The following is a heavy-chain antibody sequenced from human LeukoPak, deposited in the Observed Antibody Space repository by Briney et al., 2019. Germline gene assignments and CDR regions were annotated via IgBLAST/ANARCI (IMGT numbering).Heavy chain of an antibody. D-gene: IGHD6-13*01. CDR2: IVPSGST. J-gene: IGHJ4*02. CDR1: GGSISSYY. CDR3: AKEGAAPGPDFDY. Sequence: PSETLSLTCTVSGGSISSYYWSWIRQPAGKGLEWIGRIVPSGSTNYNPSLKSRVTMSVDTSKNQFSLKLNSVTAADTAVYYCAKEGAAPGPDFDYWAQGTQVIVSS. V-gene: IGHV4-4*07.